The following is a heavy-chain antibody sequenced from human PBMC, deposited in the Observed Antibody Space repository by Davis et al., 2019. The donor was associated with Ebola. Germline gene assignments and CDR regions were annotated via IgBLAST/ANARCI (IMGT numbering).Heavy chain of an antibody. V-gene: IGHV3-48*02. CDR1: GFTFSIHG. CDR2: IGGSGADI. Sequence: GESLKISCAASGFTFSIHGMYWFRQPPGQGLEWLSYIGGSGADISYADFVKGRFTISRDDARDSLFLHMDSLRDDDTAVYYCSRDGTTALDYWGQGALVTVSS. D-gene: IGHD1-14*01. J-gene: IGHJ4*02. CDR3: SRDGTTALDY.